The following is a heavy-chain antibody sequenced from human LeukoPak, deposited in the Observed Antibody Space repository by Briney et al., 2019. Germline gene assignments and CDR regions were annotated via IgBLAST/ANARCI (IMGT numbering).Heavy chain of an antibody. Sequence: PSETLSLTCAVYGGSFSGYYWSWIRQPPGKGLEWIGEINHSGSTNYNPSLKSRVTISVDTSKNQFSLKLSSVTAADTAVYYFARGRALIRGPFDYWGQGTLVTVSS. D-gene: IGHD2-8*01. CDR3: ARGRALIRGPFDY. CDR2: INHSGST. J-gene: IGHJ4*02. V-gene: IGHV4-34*01. CDR1: GGSFSGYY.